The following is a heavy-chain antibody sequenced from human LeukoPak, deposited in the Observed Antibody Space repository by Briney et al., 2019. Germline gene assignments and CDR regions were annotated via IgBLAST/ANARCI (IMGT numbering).Heavy chain of an antibody. Sequence: SETLSLTCTVSGYSITGGYYWGWIRQPPGKGLEWIGSIYHSGSTYYNPSLKSRVVISVDTSKNQFSLKLNSVTAADTAVYYCARSGPYYYHYMDVWGKGTTVTVSS. J-gene: IGHJ6*03. V-gene: IGHV4-38-2*02. CDR3: ARSGPYYYHYMDV. D-gene: IGHD3-10*01. CDR2: IYHSGST. CDR1: GYSITGGYY.